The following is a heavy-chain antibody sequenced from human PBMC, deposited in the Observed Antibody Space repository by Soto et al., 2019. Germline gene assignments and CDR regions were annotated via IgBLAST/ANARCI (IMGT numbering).Heavy chain of an antibody. CDR2: FDPEDGET. V-gene: IGHV1-24*01. Sequence: QVQLVQSGAEVKKPGASVKVSCKVSGYTLTELSMHWVRQAPGKGLEWMGGFDPEDGETIYAQKFQGRVTMTEDTSTDTAYMELSSLRSEDTAVYYCATAPPYCGGDCYSWWYFDLWGRGTLVSVSS. D-gene: IGHD2-21*02. J-gene: IGHJ2*01. CDR1: GYTLTELS. CDR3: ATAPPYCGGDCYSWWYFDL.